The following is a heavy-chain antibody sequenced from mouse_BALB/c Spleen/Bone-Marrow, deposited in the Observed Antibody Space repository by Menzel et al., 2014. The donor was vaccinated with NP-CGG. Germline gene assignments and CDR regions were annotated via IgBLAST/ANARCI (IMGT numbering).Heavy chain of an antibody. CDR2: INSTGGST. Sequence: EVKLMESGGGLVKLGGSLKLSCAASGFTFSSYYMSWVRQTPEQRLELVAAINSTGGSTKYQDTVKGQFTISRDNTKTTLSLQMSSLKSKDTAFYYCAGRMIIYDNPYYFDYWGQGTTLTVSS. V-gene: IGHV5-6-2*01. CDR1: GFTFSSYY. D-gene: IGHD2-4*01. CDR3: AGRMIIYDNPYYFDY. J-gene: IGHJ2*01.